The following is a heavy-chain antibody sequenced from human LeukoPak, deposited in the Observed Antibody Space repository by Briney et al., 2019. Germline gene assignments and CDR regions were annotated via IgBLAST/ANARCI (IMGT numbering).Heavy chain of an antibody. CDR2: ISSSGTYK. D-gene: IGHD6-19*01. CDR1: GFTFSSYS. J-gene: IGHJ4*02. Sequence: GGSLRLSCAVSGFTFSSYSMSWVRQAPGKGLEWASSISSSGTYKYYADSVKGRFTISRDNAKNSLYLQMNSLRAEDTAVYYCAKGKDSVAGATNDYWGQGTLVTVSS. V-gene: IGHV3-21*01. CDR3: AKGKDSVAGATNDY.